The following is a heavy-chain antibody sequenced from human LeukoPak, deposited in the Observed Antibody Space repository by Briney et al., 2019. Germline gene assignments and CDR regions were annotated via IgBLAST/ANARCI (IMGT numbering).Heavy chain of an antibody. Sequence: SETLSLTCTVSGGSISSGSYYWSWIRQPPGKGLEWIEYIYYSGSTNYNPSLKSRVTISVDTSKNQFSLKLSSVTAADTAVYYCARSVIPGDAFDIWGQGTMVTVSS. D-gene: IGHD3-16*02. CDR3: ARSVIPGDAFDI. CDR2: IYYSGST. V-gene: IGHV4-61*01. J-gene: IGHJ3*02. CDR1: GGSISSGSYY.